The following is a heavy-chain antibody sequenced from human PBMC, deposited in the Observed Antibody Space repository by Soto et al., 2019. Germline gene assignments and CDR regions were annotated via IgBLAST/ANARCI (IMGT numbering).Heavy chain of an antibody. CDR3: AAFSDFWSNYYYGMDV. CDR2: IVVGSGNT. Sequence: ASVKVSCKASGFTFTSSAVQWVRQARGQRLEWIGWIVVGSGNTNYAQKFQERVTITRDMSTSTAYMELSSLRSEDTAVYYCAAFSDFWSNYYYGMDVWGQGTTVTVSS. CDR1: GFTFTSSA. D-gene: IGHD3-3*01. J-gene: IGHJ6*02. V-gene: IGHV1-58*01.